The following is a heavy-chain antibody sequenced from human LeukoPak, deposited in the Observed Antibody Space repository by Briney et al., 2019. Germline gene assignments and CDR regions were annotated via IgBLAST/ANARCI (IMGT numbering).Heavy chain of an antibody. D-gene: IGHD3-22*01. V-gene: IGHV3-53*01. CDR3: AGAPYYYDSSGYPEGS. CDR2: IYSGGFT. Sequence: GGSLRLSCAASGFTVSSNYMSWVRQAPGKGLEWVSVIYSGGFTYYADSVKGRFTISRDNSKNTLYLQMNNLRAEDTAVYYCAGAPYYYDSSGYPEGSWGQGTLVTVSS. CDR1: GFTVSSNY. J-gene: IGHJ5*02.